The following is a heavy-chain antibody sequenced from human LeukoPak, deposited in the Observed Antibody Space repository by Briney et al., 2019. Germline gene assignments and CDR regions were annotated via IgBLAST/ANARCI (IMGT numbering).Heavy chain of an antibody. Sequence: GGSVSLSCSASGFTFSSYAMRWVPQAPGKGLVWFSSISGSGGSTYYADSVKGRFTISRDNSKNTLYLQMNSLRAEDTAVYYCAKDTSGSYEYYFDYWGQGTLVTVSS. CDR3: AKDTSGSYEYYFDY. J-gene: IGHJ4*02. CDR1: GFTFSSYA. D-gene: IGHD1-26*01. CDR2: ISGSGGST. V-gene: IGHV3-23*01.